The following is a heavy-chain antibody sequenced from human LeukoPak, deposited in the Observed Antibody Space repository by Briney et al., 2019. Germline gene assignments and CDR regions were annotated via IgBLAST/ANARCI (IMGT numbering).Heavy chain of an antibody. J-gene: IGHJ4*02. CDR1: GGSISSSSYY. CDR3: ARDSDYGGNTRY. D-gene: IGHD4-23*01. Sequence: SETLSLTCTVSGGSISSSSYYWGWIRQPPGKGLEWIGSIYYSGSTYYNPSLKSRVTISVDTSKNQFSLKLSSVTAADTAVYYCARDSDYGGNTRYWGQGTLVTVSS. V-gene: IGHV4-39*07. CDR2: IYYSGST.